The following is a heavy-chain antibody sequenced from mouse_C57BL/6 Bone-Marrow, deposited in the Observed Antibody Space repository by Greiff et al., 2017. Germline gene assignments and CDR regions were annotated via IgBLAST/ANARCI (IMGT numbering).Heavy chain of an antibody. CDR2: ISGGGGNT. V-gene: IGHV5-9*01. Sequence: EVKVVESGGGLVKPGGSLKLSCAASGFTFSSYTMSWVRQTPEKRLEWVATISGGGGNTYYPDSVKGRFPISRDTAKNTLYLQMSSLRSEDTALYYGARQDLLLQRYVDYWGQGTTLTVSA. CDR3: ARQDLLLQRYVDY. D-gene: IGHD1-1*01. CDR1: GFTFSSYT. J-gene: IGHJ2*01.